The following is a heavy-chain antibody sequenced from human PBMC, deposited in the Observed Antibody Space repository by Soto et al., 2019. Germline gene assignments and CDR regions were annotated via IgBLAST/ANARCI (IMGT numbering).Heavy chain of an antibody. V-gene: IGHV3-23*01. CDR2: ISGSGGST. CDR1: GFTFSSYA. J-gene: IGHJ4*02. D-gene: IGHD6-6*01. CDR3: AKDPGSSSSFSDY. Sequence: EVQLLESGGGLVQPGGSLRLSCAASGFTFSSYAMSWVRQAPGKGLEWVSAISGSGGSTYYADSVKGRFTISRDNSKNTLYLQMNSLRAEDTAVDYCAKDPGSSSSFSDYWGQGTLVTVSS.